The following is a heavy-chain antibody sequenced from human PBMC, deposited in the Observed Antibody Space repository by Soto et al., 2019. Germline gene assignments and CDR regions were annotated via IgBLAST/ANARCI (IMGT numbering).Heavy chain of an antibody. CDR3: AKEGRWYSSGWYS. CDR2: ISYDGSNK. V-gene: IGHV3-30*18. J-gene: IGHJ4*02. CDR1: GFTFSSYG. D-gene: IGHD6-19*01. Sequence: QVQLVESGGGVVQPGRSLRLSCAASGFTFSSYGMHWVRQAPGKGLEWVAVISYDGSNKYYADSVKGRFTISRDNSKNTLYLQMTSLRAEDTAVYYCAKEGRWYSSGWYSWGQGTLVTVSS.